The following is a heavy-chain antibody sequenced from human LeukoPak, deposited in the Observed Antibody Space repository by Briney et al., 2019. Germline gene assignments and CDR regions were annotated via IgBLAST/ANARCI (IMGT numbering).Heavy chain of an antibody. CDR3: ARDRSSGWYDFDY. CDR2: IYSGGST. D-gene: IGHD6-19*01. J-gene: IGHJ4*02. V-gene: IGHV3-66*02. Sequence: GGSLRLSCAASGFTVSSNYMSWVRQAPGKGLEWVSVIYSGGSTYYADSVKGRFTISRDNSKNTLYLQMNSLRAEDTAVYYCARDRSSGWYDFDYWSQGTLVTVSS. CDR1: GFTVSSNY.